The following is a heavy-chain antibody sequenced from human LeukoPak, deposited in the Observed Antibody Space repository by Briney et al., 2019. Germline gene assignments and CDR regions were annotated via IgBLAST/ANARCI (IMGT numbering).Heavy chain of an antibody. D-gene: IGHD5-24*01. J-gene: IGHJ6*02. CDR3: AKDWRWHQNTYGMNV. V-gene: IGHV3-30*18. CDR2: ISYDGRNK. CDR1: GFIFSGYG. Sequence: GGSLRLSCGASGFIFSGYGMHWVRQAPGKGLEWLADISYDGRNKKYVDSVKGRFTISRDNTKNTLYLEMDSLRPEDTAVYYCAKDWRWHQNTYGMNVWGQGTTVTVSS.